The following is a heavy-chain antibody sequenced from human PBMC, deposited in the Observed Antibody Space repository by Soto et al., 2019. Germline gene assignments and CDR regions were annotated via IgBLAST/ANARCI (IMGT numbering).Heavy chain of an antibody. CDR3: ARDGERRTDAFDI. V-gene: IGHV3-21*01. D-gene: IGHD7-27*01. J-gene: IGHJ3*02. CDR2: ISSSSSYI. Sequence: PRGSLRLSCAAAGFTFSSDSMNWVRQAPGKGLEWVSSISSSSSYIYYADSVKGRFTISRDNAKNSLYLQMNSLRAEDTAVYYCARDGERRTDAFDIWGQGTMVTVSS. CDR1: GFTFSSDS.